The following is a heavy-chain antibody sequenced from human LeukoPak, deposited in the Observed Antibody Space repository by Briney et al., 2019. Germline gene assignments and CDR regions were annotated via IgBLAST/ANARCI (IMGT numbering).Heavy chain of an antibody. J-gene: IGHJ1*01. Sequence: SETLSLTCTVSRGSIRTYYWSWIRQPPGKGLEWIGEINHSGGTNYNPSLKSRVTISVDTSKNQLSLKLNSVTAADTAVYYCVRVLTGSWGQGTLVTVSS. V-gene: IGHV4-34*01. CDR2: INHSGGT. D-gene: IGHD3-9*01. CDR1: RGSIRTYY. CDR3: VRVLTGS.